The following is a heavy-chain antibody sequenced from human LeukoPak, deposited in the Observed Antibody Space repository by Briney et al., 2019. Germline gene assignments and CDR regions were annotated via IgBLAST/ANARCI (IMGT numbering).Heavy chain of an antibody. CDR2: INPNSGGT. CDR3: AKDRYYDFWSVSDY. Sequence: GASVKVSCKASGYTFTGYYMHWVRQAPGQGLEWMGWINPNSGGTNYAQKFQGRVTMTRDTSISTAYMELSRLRSDDTAVYYCAKDRYYDFWSVSDYWGQGTLVTVSS. CDR1: GYTFTGYY. V-gene: IGHV1-2*02. J-gene: IGHJ4*02. D-gene: IGHD3-3*01.